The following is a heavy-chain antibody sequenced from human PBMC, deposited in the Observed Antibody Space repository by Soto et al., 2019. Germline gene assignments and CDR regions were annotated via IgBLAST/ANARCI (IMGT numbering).Heavy chain of an antibody. V-gene: IGHV1-69*02. Sequence: QVQLVQSGAEVKKPGSSVKVSCKASGGTFSSYTISWVRQAPGQGLEWMGRIIPILGIANYAQKFQARVRITADKSTSTAYMEVSSLRSDDTAVYYWARGTGTMRMDVWGKGTTVTVSS. CDR2: IIPILGIA. CDR1: GGTFSSYT. CDR3: ARGTGTMRMDV. J-gene: IGHJ6*04. D-gene: IGHD1-7*01.